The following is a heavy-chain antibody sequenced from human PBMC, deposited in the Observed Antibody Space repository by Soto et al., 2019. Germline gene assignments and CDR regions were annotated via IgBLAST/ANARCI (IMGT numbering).Heavy chain of an antibody. CDR3: ERHGGAYYDSSGYHYALDY. Sequence: ESLKISCKGSGYSFRNNWITWVRQMPGKGLEWMGRIDLSDSYKSYSPSFQGHVSFSADTSINTAYLQWSSLRASDTAMYYCERHGGAYYDSSGYHYALDYWGQGTPVTVSS. V-gene: IGHV5-10-1*01. CDR1: GYSFRNNW. J-gene: IGHJ4*02. CDR2: IDLSDSYK. D-gene: IGHD3-22*01.